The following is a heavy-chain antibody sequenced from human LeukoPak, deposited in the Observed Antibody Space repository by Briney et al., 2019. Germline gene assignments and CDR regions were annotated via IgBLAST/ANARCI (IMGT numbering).Heavy chain of an antibody. CDR3: AKDGRSYSSGWYSDY. Sequence: GGSLRLSCAASGFTFSSYAMSWVRQAPGEGLEWVSAISGSGGSTYYADSVKGRFTISRDNSKNTLYLQMNSLRAEDTDVYYCAKDGRSYSSGWYSDYWGQGTLVTVSS. CDR2: ISGSGGST. J-gene: IGHJ4*02. D-gene: IGHD6-19*01. V-gene: IGHV3-23*01. CDR1: GFTFSSYA.